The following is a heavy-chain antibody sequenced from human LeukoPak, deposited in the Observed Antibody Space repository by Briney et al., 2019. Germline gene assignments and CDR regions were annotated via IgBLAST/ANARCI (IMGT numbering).Heavy chain of an antibody. J-gene: IGHJ5*02. CDR3: ARALDIVVVPAAIIWFDP. D-gene: IGHD2-2*03. CDR1: GYSISSGYY. V-gene: IGHV4-38-2*02. Sequence: SETLSLTCTVSGYSISSGYYWGWIRQPPGKGLEWIGSIYHSGSTYYNPSLKSRVTISVDTSKNQFSLKLSSVTAADTAVYYCARALDIVVVPAAIIWFDPWGQGTPVTVSS. CDR2: IYHSGST.